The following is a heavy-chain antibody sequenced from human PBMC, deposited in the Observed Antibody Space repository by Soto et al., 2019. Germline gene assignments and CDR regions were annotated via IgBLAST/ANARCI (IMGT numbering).Heavy chain of an antibody. Sequence: QVQLVQSGAEVTKPGASVKLSCKASGYTFTSSGFSWVRQAPGRGLGWMGWISAYTGNTNYAQKLQGRVNMTTDTSTSTAYVELRSLSSDDTAVYYSARYSSWLQGYYYGMDVWGQGTTVTVSS. D-gene: IGHD6-13*01. CDR1: GYTFTSSG. J-gene: IGHJ6*02. CDR3: ARYSSWLQGYYYGMDV. V-gene: IGHV1-18*01. CDR2: ISAYTGNT.